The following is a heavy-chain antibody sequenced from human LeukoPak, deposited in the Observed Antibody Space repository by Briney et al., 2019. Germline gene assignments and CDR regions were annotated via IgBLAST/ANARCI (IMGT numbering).Heavy chain of an antibody. Sequence: RASVKGSCKASGYTFTGYYMHWVRQAPGQGLEWMGWINPNSGGTNYAQKFQGRVTMTRDTSISTAYMELSRLRSDDTAVYYCARAGGLYYYDSSEVRLWGQGTLVTVSS. D-gene: IGHD3-22*01. CDR2: INPNSGGT. CDR3: ARAGGLYYYDSSEVRL. V-gene: IGHV1-2*02. CDR1: GYTFTGYY. J-gene: IGHJ4*02.